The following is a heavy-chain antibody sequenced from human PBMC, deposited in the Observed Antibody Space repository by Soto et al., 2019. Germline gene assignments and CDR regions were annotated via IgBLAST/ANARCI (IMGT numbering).Heavy chain of an antibody. CDR2: ISWNSGSI. J-gene: IGHJ4*02. Sequence: EVDLVESGGGLAQPGRSLRLSCVASGFTFDDHGMHWVRQIPGRGLEWVSGISWNSGSIGYAESVKGRFTIFRDNAKNSLYLEMNSLRQEDTALYYCVRDGDVNTGFGKDYWGQGTLVTVSS. CDR3: VRDGDVNTGFGKDY. CDR1: GFTFDDHG. D-gene: IGHD3-16*01. V-gene: IGHV3-9*01.